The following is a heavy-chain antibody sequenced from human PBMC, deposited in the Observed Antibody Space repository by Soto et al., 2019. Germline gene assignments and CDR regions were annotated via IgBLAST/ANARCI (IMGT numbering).Heavy chain of an antibody. V-gene: IGHV3-21*01. Sequence: PGGSLRLSCAASGFTFSSYTMNWVRQAPGKGLEWVSSISSSGNYIYYADSVKGRFTISRDNAKNSLCLQMNSLRAEDTAVYYCARSRSGYDLFDYWGQGPLVTVSS. J-gene: IGHJ4*02. CDR2: ISSSGNYI. CDR3: ARSRSGYDLFDY. D-gene: IGHD5-12*01. CDR1: GFTFSSYT.